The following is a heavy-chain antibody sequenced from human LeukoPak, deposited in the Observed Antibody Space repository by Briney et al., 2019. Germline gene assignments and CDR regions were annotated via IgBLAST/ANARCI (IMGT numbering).Heavy chain of an antibody. CDR1: GFTFSSYS. J-gene: IGHJ4*02. CDR2: ISSSSSYI. V-gene: IGHV3-21*01. CDR3: ARDSPYYYDSSGYPPDY. Sequence: GRSLRLSCAASGFTFSSYSMNWVRQAPGKGLEWVSSISSSSSYIYYADSVKGRFTISRENAKNSLYLQMNSLRAEDTAVYYCARDSPYYYDSSGYPPDYWGQGTLVTVSS. D-gene: IGHD3-22*01.